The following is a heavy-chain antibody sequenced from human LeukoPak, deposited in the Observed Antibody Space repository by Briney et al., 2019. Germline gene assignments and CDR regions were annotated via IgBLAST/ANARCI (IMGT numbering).Heavy chain of an antibody. CDR1: GFTFSTYS. Sequence: GGSLRLSCAASGFTFSTYSINWVRQAPGMGLEWVSYISSSSTSIYYADSVKGRFTISRDNAKNSLYLQMNSLRDEDTAVYYCARDLTTMVRGLPLDYWGQGTLVTVSS. J-gene: IGHJ4*02. CDR2: ISSSSTSI. V-gene: IGHV3-48*02. CDR3: ARDLTTMVRGLPLDY. D-gene: IGHD3-10*01.